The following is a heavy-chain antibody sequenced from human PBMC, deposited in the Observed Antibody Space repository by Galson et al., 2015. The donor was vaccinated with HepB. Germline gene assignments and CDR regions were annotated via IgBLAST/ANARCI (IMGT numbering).Heavy chain of an antibody. D-gene: IGHD3-22*01. J-gene: IGHJ3*02. CDR2: IWYDGSNK. V-gene: IGHV3-33*06. Sequence: SLRLSCAASGFTFSSYGMHWVRQAPGKGLEWVAVIWYDGSNKYYADSVKGRFTISRDNSKNTLYLQMNSLRAEDTAVYYCAKDLARHVPYPSYDISDEAFDIWGQGTMVTVSS. CDR3: AKDLARHVPYPSYDISDEAFDI. CDR1: GFTFSSYG.